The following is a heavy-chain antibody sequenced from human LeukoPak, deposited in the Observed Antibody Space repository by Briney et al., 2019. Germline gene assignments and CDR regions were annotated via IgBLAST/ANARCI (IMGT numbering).Heavy chain of an antibody. V-gene: IGHV3-23*01. CDR2: ISGSGGSA. J-gene: IGHJ4*02. Sequence: PGGSLRLSCAASGFTFSSYAMSWVRQAPGKGLAWVSGISGSGGSAHYADSVKGRFTISRDNSKNALYLQMNSLRAEDTAVYYCARGGHDGTYYLSYWGQGTLVTVSS. CDR1: GFTFSSYA. D-gene: IGHD1-26*01. CDR3: ARGGHDGTYYLSY.